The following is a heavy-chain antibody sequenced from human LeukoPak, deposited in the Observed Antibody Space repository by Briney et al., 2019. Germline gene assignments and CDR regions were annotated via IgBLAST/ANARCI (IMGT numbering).Heavy chain of an antibody. V-gene: IGHV3-48*03. CDR1: GFTFSNYE. D-gene: IGHD1-26*01. CDR3: ARDLWGAGDC. CDR2: ISSSGRTI. Sequence: PGGSLRLSCAASGFTFSNYEMNWVRQAPGKGLEWVSYISSSGRTIYYADFVKGRFTVSRDIAKNTLYLQMNSLTAEDTAVYYCARDLWGAGDCWGQGTLVTVSS. J-gene: IGHJ4*02.